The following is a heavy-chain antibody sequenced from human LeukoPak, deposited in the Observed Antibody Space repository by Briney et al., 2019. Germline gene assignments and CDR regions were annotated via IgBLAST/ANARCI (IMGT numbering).Heavy chain of an antibody. CDR2: IYPDDSNI. V-gene: IGHV5-51*01. D-gene: IGHD5-18*01. CDR1: GYDFFGYW. J-gene: IGHJ3*02. Sequence: GESLKISCKGSGYDFFGYWIAWVRQMPGKGLEWVGIIYPDDSNIKYSPAFQGQVTISAVKSISTAYLQWSSLKASDTAMYYCARRRDERGYKDIFDIWGQGTMVTVSS. CDR3: ARRRDERGYKDIFDI.